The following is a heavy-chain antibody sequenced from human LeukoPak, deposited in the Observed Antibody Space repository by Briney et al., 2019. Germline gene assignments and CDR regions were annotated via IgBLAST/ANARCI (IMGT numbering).Heavy chain of an antibody. D-gene: IGHD2/OR15-2a*01. Sequence: PGGSLRLSCAASGFTVSINYMSSVRQAPGKGLEWVSVISSGGSTYYADSVKGRLTISRDNSKNTLYLQNNCQRGQPTCVFVCARGPGSLSGYYYYSYMDVWGKGTTVTVSS. J-gene: IGHJ6*03. CDR2: ISSGGST. V-gene: IGHV3-53*01. CDR1: GFTVSINY. CDR3: ARGPGSLSGYYYYSYMDV.